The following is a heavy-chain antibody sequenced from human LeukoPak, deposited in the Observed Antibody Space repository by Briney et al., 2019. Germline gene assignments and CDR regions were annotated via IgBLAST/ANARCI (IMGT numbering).Heavy chain of an antibody. V-gene: IGHV4-4*09. CDR1: GGSISSYY. J-gene: IGHJ6*03. Sequence: SETLSLTCTVSGGSISSYYWSWIRQPPGKGLEWIGYIYTSGSTNYNPSLKSRVTISVHTSKNQFSLKLSSVTAADTAVYYCARHDGSPKPYYYYMDVWGKGTTVTVSS. CDR3: ARHDGSPKPYYYYMDV. D-gene: IGHD6-13*01. CDR2: IYTSGST.